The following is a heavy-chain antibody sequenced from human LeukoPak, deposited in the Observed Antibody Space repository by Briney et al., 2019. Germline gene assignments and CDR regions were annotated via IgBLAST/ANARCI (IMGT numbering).Heavy chain of an antibody. CDR3: VKTMMTFGGVIRTDAFDI. J-gene: IGHJ3*02. D-gene: IGHD3-16*01. CDR1: GFTFSRYA. Sequence: GGSLRLSCSASGFTFSRYAMHWVRQAPGKGLEYVSGINKNGGSTYYSDSVKARLTISRDNSKNTLFLQMTSLRTEDTAVYYCVKTMMTFGGVIRTDAFDIWGQETMDTVSS. V-gene: IGHV3-64D*06. CDR2: INKNGGST.